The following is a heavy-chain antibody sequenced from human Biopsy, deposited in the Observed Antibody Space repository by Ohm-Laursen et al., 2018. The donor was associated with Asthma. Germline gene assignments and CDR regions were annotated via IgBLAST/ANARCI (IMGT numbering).Heavy chain of an antibody. J-gene: IGHJ4*02. D-gene: IGHD3-22*01. CDR3: ARGDSSNWSHYYFDY. Sequence: SLRLSCAASGFAVSRDYMFWVRQAPGKGLEWVSVIYSGGTSHTADSMRGRFTISRDYSKNTLYLQMHSLRAEDKAVYYCARGDSSNWSHYYFDYWGQGTLVTVSS. V-gene: IGHV3-53*01. CDR2: IYSGGTS. CDR1: GFAVSRDY.